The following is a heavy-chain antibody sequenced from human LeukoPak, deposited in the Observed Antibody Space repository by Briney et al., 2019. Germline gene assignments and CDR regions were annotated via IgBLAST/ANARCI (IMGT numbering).Heavy chain of an antibody. CDR1: GFTFTNYG. J-gene: IGHJ4*02. V-gene: IGHV3-33*01. D-gene: IGHD5-24*01. Sequence: GGSLRLSCAASGFTFTNYGMHWVRQAPGKGLEWVAVLWYGGSNKFYADSVKGRFTISRDISKNTLHLQMNNLRVDDTAVYYCARVRDVYNHVFENWGQGTLVTVS. CDR3: ARVRDVYNHVFEN. CDR2: LWYGGSNK.